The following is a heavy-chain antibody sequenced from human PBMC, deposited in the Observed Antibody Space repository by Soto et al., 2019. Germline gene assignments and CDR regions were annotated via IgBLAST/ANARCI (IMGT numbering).Heavy chain of an antibody. D-gene: IGHD1-26*01. CDR3: ARRIVGATTRFNYYYGMDV. CDR2: IIPIFGTA. CDR1: GGTFSSYA. V-gene: IGHV1-69*13. Sequence: SVKVSCKASGGTFSSYAISWVRQAPGQGLEWMGGIIPIFGTANYAQKFQGRVTITADESTSTAYMELSSLSSEDTAVYYCARRIVGATTRFNYYYGMDVWGQGTTVTVS. J-gene: IGHJ6*02.